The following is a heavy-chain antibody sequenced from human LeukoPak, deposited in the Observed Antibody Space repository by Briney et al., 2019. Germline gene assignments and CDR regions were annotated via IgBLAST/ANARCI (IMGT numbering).Heavy chain of an antibody. D-gene: IGHD6-13*01. CDR2: ISGSGGST. V-gene: IGHV3-23*01. CDR1: GFTFSRYA. Sequence: GSLRLSCAASGFTFSRYAMGWVRQAPGKGLEWVSTISGSGGSTYYADSVKGRFTISRDNSKNTLYLQMNSLRAEDTAVYYCGCSSSWYVPFGYWGQGTLVTVSS. CDR3: GCSSSWYVPFGY. J-gene: IGHJ4*02.